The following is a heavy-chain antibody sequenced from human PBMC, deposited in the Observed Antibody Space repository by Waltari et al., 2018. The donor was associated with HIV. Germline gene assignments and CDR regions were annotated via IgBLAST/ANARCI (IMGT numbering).Heavy chain of an antibody. J-gene: IGHJ6*01. CDR2: TFYRAQCSF. Sequence: QVRLQQSGPGLMKTSQTLSLPCDISKASLSSNGAAWNWVQRSPSRGFECLEKTFYRAQCSFDYAGSLKGRLSISVDSAMNQFSLHVTALIPDDTATYYCVRDSYGFDIWGQGSPVNV. V-gene: IGHV6-1*02. CDR3: VRDSYGFDI. CDR1: KASLSSNGAA.